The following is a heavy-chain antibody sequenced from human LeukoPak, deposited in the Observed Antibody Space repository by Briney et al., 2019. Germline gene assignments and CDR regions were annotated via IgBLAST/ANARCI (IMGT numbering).Heavy chain of an antibody. Sequence: SETLSLTCTVSGGSISSGDYYWSWIRQPPGKGLEWIAYMYYSGSTYYNPSLKSRVTMSADTSKNQLSLKLSSVTAADTAVYYCARPYYYDSRIDPWGQGILVTVFS. CDR1: GGSISSGDYY. J-gene: IGHJ5*02. V-gene: IGHV4-30-4*01. D-gene: IGHD3-22*01. CDR3: ARPYYYDSRIDP. CDR2: MYYSGST.